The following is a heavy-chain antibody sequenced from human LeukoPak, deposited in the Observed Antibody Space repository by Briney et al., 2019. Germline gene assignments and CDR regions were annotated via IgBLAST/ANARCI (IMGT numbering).Heavy chain of an antibody. Sequence: GGSLRLSCAASGFTFSSYAMSWVRQAPGKGLEWVSAISGSGGSTYYADSVKGRFTISRDNSKNTLYLQMNSLRAEDTAVYYCAKDPTWIQLCPHNWFDPWGQGTLVTVSS. CDR3: AKDPTWIQLCPHNWFDP. CDR1: GFTFSSYA. J-gene: IGHJ5*02. V-gene: IGHV3-23*01. CDR2: ISGSGGST. D-gene: IGHD5-18*01.